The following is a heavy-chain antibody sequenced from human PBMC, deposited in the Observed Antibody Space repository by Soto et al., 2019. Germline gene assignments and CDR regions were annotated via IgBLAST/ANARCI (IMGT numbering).Heavy chain of an antibody. CDR2: IYHSGST. V-gene: IGHV4-30-2*01. D-gene: IGHD3-10*01. J-gene: IGHJ4*02. CDR3: ERGEVRGVIAY. CDR1: GGSISSGGYS. Sequence: TSETLSLTCAVSGGSISSGGYSWSWIRQPPGKGLEWIGYIYHSGSTYYNPSLKSRVTISVDRSKNQFSLKLSSVTAADTAVYYCERGEVRGVIAYWGQGTLVTVSS.